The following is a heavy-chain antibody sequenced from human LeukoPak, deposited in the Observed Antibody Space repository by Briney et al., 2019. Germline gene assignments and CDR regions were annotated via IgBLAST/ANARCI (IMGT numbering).Heavy chain of an antibody. J-gene: IGHJ4*02. CDR2: ISSSSSYI. CDR1: GFTFSSYS. D-gene: IGHD2-21*01. V-gene: IGHV3-21*01. Sequence: GGSLRLSCAAPGFTFSSYSMNWVRQAPGKGLEWVSSISSSSSYIYYADSVKGRFTISRDNAKNSLYLQMNSLRAEDTAVYYCARDCRWGSAFDYWGQGTLVTVSS. CDR3: ARDCRWGSAFDY.